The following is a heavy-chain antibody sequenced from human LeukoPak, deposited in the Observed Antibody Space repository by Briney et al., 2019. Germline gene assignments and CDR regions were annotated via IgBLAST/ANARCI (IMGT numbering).Heavy chain of an antibody. V-gene: IGHV5-51*01. CDR1: GYSFTNYW. CDR2: IYPGDSDT. Sequence: GESLQISCKGSGYSFTNYWIGWVRQLPGKGLEWMGIIYPGDSDTRYSPSFQGQVTISADKSISTAYLQWSSLKASDTAMYYCARLVRATVPDYWGQGTLVTVSS. D-gene: IGHD4-17*01. CDR3: ARLVRATVPDY. J-gene: IGHJ4*02.